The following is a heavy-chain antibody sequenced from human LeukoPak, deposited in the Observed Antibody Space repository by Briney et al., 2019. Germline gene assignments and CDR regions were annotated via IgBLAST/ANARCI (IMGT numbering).Heavy chain of an antibody. Sequence: SETLSLTCAVSGGSISSGGYSWSWIRQPPGKGLEWIGYICHSGSTYYNPSLKSRVTISVDRSKNQFSLKLSSVTAADTAVYYCARGGDGTRIDYWGQGTLVTVSS. CDR3: ARGGDGTRIDY. J-gene: IGHJ4*02. D-gene: IGHD5-24*01. CDR2: ICHSGST. V-gene: IGHV4-30-2*01. CDR1: GGSISSGGYS.